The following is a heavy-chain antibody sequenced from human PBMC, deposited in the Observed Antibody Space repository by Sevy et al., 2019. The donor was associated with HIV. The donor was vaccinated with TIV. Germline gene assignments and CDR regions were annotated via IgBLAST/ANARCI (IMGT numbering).Heavy chain of an antibody. D-gene: IGHD3-3*01. V-gene: IGHV3-30-3*01. CDR2: MSYDGNDK. J-gene: IGHJ4*01. Sequence: GGSLRLSCAASGFSFSSYAMHWVRQAPGKGLEWVAVMSYDGNDKSYADYVKGRFTISRDNSKNTLYLQMNSLRPEDTAVYYCARDNFLYFWSGFYDFWGHGTLVTVSS. CDR3: ARDNFLYFWSGFYDF. CDR1: GFSFSSYA.